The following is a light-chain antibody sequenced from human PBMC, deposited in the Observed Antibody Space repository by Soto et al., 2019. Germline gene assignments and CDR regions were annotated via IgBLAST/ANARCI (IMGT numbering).Light chain of an antibody. V-gene: IGLV1-44*01. Sequence: QSVLTQPPSASGTPGQRVTISCSGSSSKIGSNTVSWYQHLPGTAPKLLIYTNNQRPSGVPDRFSGSKSGTSASLAISGLQSDDEADYYCAAWDDSLTGVVFGGGTKVTVL. CDR3: AAWDDSLTGVV. CDR1: SSKIGSNT. CDR2: TNN. J-gene: IGLJ2*01.